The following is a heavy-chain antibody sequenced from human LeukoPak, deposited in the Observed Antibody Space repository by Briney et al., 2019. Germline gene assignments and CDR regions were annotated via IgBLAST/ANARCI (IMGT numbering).Heavy chain of an antibody. J-gene: IGHJ4*02. V-gene: IGHV1-8*01. Sequence: GASVKLSCNASGSGFTSCDNNWVRQATGPGLEWMGWMNPNSGNTGYAQKFQGRVTMTRNTSISTAYMELSSLRSEDTAVYYCAREGAARRGFDYWGQGTLVTVSS. CDR2: MNPNSGNT. D-gene: IGHD6-6*01. CDR1: GSGFTSCD. CDR3: AREGAARRGFDY.